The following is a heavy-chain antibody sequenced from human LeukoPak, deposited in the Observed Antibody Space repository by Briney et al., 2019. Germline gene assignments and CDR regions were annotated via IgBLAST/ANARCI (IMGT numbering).Heavy chain of an antibody. CDR2: MNPNSGNT. CDR1: GYTFTSYD. D-gene: IGHD3-9*01. J-gene: IGHJ4*02. CDR3: AREHYDILTGHYGYFGY. V-gene: IGHV1-8*01. Sequence: ASVKVSCKASGYTFTSYDINWVRQATGQGLEWMGWMNPNSGNTGYAQKFQGRVTMTRNTSISTAYMELSSLRSEDTAVYYCAREHYDILTGHYGYFGYWGQGTLVTVSS.